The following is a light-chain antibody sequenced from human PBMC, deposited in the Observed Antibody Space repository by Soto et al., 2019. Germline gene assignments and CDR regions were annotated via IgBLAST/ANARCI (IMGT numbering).Light chain of an antibody. J-gene: IGLJ1*01. CDR3: SSYTSSSTLEV. V-gene: IGLV2-14*01. Sequence: QSVLTQPACVSGCPGQSITISCTGTSSDVGGYNYVSWYQQHPGKAPKLMIYEVSNRPSGVSNRFSGSKSGNTASLTISGLQAEDEADYYCSSYTSSSTLEVFGTGTKVTV. CDR1: SSDVGGYNY. CDR2: EVS.